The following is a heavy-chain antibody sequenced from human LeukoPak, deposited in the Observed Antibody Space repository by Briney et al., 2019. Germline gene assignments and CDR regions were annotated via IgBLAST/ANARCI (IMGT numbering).Heavy chain of an antibody. D-gene: IGHD4-17*01. J-gene: IGHJ4*02. CDR2: ISYDGSNK. V-gene: IGHV3-30-3*01. CDR1: GFTFSSYA. Sequence: GRSLRLSCAASGFTFSSYAMHWVRQAPGKGLEWVAVISYDGSNKYYADSVKGRFTISRDNSKSTLYLQMNSLRAEDTAVYYCAKDTWVETDYGDLNDYWGQGTLVTVSS. CDR3: AKDTWVETDYGDLNDY.